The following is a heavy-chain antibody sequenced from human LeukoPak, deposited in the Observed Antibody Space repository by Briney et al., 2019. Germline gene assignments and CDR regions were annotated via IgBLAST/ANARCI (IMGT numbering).Heavy chain of an antibody. CDR2: ISYDGSNE. D-gene: IGHD3-10*01. CDR3: ARGPNYGSGSFNN. J-gene: IGHJ4*02. CDR1: GFNFNSYA. V-gene: IGHV3-30*04. Sequence: GGSLRLSCAASGFNFNSYAMHWVRQAPGKGLEWVAVISYDGSNEYYADSVKGRFTISRDNSKNTLYLQMNSLRAEDTAVYYCARGPNYGSGSFNNWGQGTLVTVSS.